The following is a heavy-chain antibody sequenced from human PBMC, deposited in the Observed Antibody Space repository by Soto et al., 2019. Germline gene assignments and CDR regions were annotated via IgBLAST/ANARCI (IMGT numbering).Heavy chain of an antibody. D-gene: IGHD3-10*01. CDR1: GFTFSVSS. CDR2: IRSKANNYAT. Sequence: EVQLVESGGGLLQPGGSVRLSCAASGFTFSVSSMHWVRQASGKGLEWLGRIRSKANNYATSYSESVKGRFNISRDDSQDTMFLQMNSPRTEDTAMYYCAIEGVGFGYWGQGTLVTVSS. J-gene: IGHJ4*02. CDR3: AIEGVGFGY. V-gene: IGHV3-73*01.